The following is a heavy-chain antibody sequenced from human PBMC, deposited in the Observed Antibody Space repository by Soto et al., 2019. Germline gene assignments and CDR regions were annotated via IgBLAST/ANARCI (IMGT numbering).Heavy chain of an antibody. D-gene: IGHD7-27*01. Sequence: SETLSLTCSVSGDSISRIDYYWTWIRQHPEKGLEWIGNIYFRGNTYYSPSLESRLTMSVDTSKNQFSLKLTSVTAADTAVYFCARGRYCLTGRCFPNWFDSWGQGTLVTVSS. CDR2: IYFRGNT. CDR3: ARGRYCLTGRCFPNWFDS. J-gene: IGHJ5*01. V-gene: IGHV4-30-4*08. CDR1: GDSISRIDYY.